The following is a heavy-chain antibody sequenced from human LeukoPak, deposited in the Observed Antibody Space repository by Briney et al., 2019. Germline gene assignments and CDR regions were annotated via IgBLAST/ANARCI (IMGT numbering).Heavy chain of an antibody. Sequence: PSETLSLTRTVSGGSISSYYWSWIRQPPGKGLEWIGYIYYSGSTNYNPSLKSRVTISVDTSKNQFSLKLSSVTAADTAVYYCARQRRDGYNLDYWGQGTLVTVSS. J-gene: IGHJ4*02. V-gene: IGHV4-59*08. D-gene: IGHD5-24*01. CDR3: ARQRRDGYNLDY. CDR2: IYYSGST. CDR1: GGSISSYY.